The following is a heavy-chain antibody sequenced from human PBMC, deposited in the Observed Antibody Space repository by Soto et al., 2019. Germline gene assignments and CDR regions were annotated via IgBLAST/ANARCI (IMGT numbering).Heavy chain of an antibody. V-gene: IGHV4-30-4*02. J-gene: IGHJ6*02. CDR2: IYYSGNT. D-gene: IGHD2-2*01. CDR3: ASSCLCGKKV. CDR1: GGSIISGYYY. Sequence: PSDTLSLACSVCGGSIISGYYYWSWIRQPPWECVEWIGNIYYSGNTYYNPSLKSLLIISIYTSKNQFSLKVGSLDTADAAVHYCASSCLCGKKVWGEGSRVNDSS.